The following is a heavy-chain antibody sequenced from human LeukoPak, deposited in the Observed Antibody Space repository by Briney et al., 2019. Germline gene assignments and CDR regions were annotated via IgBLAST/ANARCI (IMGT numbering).Heavy chain of an antibody. CDR1: GGPFSGYY. CDR2: INHSGST. V-gene: IGHV4-34*01. CDR3: AGGTDY. Sequence: SETLSLTCAVYGGPFSGYYWSWIRQPPGKGLEWIGEINHSGSTNYNPSLKSRVTISVDTSKNQFSLKLSSVTAADTAVYYCAGGTDYWGQGTLVSVSS. J-gene: IGHJ4*02.